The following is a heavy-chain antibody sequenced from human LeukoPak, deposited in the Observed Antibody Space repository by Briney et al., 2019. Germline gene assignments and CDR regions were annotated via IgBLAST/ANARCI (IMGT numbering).Heavy chain of an antibody. CDR3: YLMVRGHDAFDI. CDR1: GFTFSSYA. J-gene: IGHJ3*02. Sequence: GSLRLSCAASGFTFSSYAMSWVRQAPGRGLEWVSAISGSGGSTYYADSVKGRFTISRDNSKNTLYLQMNSLRAEDTAVYYPYLMVRGHDAFDIWGQGTMVTVSS. D-gene: IGHD3-10*01. V-gene: IGHV3-23*01. CDR2: ISGSGGST.